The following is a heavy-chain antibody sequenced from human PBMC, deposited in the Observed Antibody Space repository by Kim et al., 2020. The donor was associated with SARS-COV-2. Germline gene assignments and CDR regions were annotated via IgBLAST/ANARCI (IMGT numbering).Heavy chain of an antibody. Sequence: GGSLRLSCVASGFTITSYAMTWVRQAPGKGLEWVSSVASSDGNTYYADSVKGRFTISRDNSKNTLYLQMNSLRAEDTAIYFCAKSGGTYGGRGEYWGQGTLVTVSS. J-gene: IGHJ4*02. CDR2: VASSDGNT. CDR1: GFTITSYA. CDR3: AKSGGTYGGRGEY. D-gene: IGHD3-16*01. V-gene: IGHV3-23*01.